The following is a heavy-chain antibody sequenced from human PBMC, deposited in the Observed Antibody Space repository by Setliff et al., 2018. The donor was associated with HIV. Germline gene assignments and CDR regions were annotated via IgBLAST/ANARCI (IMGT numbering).Heavy chain of an antibody. CDR3: ATQGLTVPIPGGYFQH. D-gene: IGHD2-21*02. J-gene: IGHJ1*01. Sequence: SETLSLTCGISDYSITSGSYWGWIRQPPGKGLEWIGSIYRSGSTYDNPSLKSRVTISFDTSKNQFSLILTSVTAADTAVYYCATQGLTVPIPGGYFQHWGPGILVTVSS. V-gene: IGHV4-38-2*01. CDR2: IYRSGST. CDR1: DYSITSGSY.